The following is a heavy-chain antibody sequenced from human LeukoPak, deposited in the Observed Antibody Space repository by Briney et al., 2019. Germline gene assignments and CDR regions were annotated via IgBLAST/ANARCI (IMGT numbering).Heavy chain of an antibody. J-gene: IGHJ4*02. CDR2: ISTSGGTI. Sequence: GGSLRLSCAASGFTFSSSEMNWVRQAPGKGPEWLSYISTSGGTIYYADSVKGRFTISRDNAKNSLYLQMNSLRAQDTAVYYCARDGNGYYFDYWGQGTLVTVSS. V-gene: IGHV3-48*03. CDR1: GFTFSSSE. CDR3: ARDGNGYYFDY.